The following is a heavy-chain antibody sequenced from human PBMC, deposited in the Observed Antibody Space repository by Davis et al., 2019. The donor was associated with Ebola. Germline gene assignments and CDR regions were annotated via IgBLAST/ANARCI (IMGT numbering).Heavy chain of an antibody. Sequence: AASVKVSCKASGYTFTSYDINWVRQATGQGLEWMGWMNPNSGNTGYAQKFQGRVTMTRNTSISTAYMELSSLRSDDTAVYYCARGPYSSSWYLVGGDAFDIWGQGTMVTVSS. CDR3: ARGPYSSSWYLVGGDAFDI. CDR1: GYTFTSYD. J-gene: IGHJ3*02. V-gene: IGHV1-8*01. CDR2: MNPNSGNT. D-gene: IGHD6-13*01.